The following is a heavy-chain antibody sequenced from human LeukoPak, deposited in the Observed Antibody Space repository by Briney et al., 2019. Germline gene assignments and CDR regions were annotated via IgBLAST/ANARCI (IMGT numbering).Heavy chain of an antibody. Sequence: PGGSLRLSCAASGFRFTGYWMTWVRQAPGKVLEWVARLHPDGSERNYVGSVEGRFTVSGDNAKSSLYLQMNSLRVEDTAVYYCARGGYSFDYLGQGTLVTVSS. CDR2: LHPDGSER. D-gene: IGHD5-12*01. J-gene: IGHJ4*02. CDR3: ARGGYSFDY. V-gene: IGHV3-7*01. CDR1: GFRFTGYW.